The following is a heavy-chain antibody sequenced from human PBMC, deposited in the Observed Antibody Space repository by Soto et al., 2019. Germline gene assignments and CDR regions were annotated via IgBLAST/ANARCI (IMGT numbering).Heavy chain of an antibody. CDR1: GCTFRSYA. J-gene: IGHJ4*02. V-gene: IGHV3-49*04. Sequence: SLRLSCAASGCTFRSYAMSWVRRAQGKGLEWVGFIRSKAYCGTTEYAASVKGRFTISRDDSKSIAYLQMNSLKTEDTAVYYCTRMVVGAMGVADYWGQGTLVTVSS. CDR3: TRMVVGAMGVADY. D-gene: IGHD1-26*01. CDR2: IRSKAYCGTT.